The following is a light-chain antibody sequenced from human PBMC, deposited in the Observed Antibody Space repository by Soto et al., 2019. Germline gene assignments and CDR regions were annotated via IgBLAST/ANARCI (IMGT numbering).Light chain of an antibody. Sequence: DIVMTQSPDSLAVSLGERATINCKSSQSVLYSSNNKNYSAWYQQKPAQPPKLLIYWASTRESGVPDRFSGSGSGTDFTLTISSLQAEDVAVYYCQQYYSTPLTFGGGTNVDIK. CDR2: WAS. CDR1: QSVLYSSNNKNY. CDR3: QQYYSTPLT. V-gene: IGKV4-1*01. J-gene: IGKJ4*01.